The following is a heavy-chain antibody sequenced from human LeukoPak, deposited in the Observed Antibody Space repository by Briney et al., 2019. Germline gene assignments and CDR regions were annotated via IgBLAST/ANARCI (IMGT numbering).Heavy chain of an antibody. Sequence: ASVKVSCKASGYTFTSYGISWVRQAPGQGLEWMGWISAYNGNTNYAQKLQGRVTMTTDTSTSTAYMELRSLRSDDTAVYYCAVPHQRDIAVAGFDYWGQGALVTVSS. J-gene: IGHJ4*02. CDR2: ISAYNGNT. V-gene: IGHV1-18*01. D-gene: IGHD6-19*01. CDR3: AVPHQRDIAVAGFDY. CDR1: GYTFTSYG.